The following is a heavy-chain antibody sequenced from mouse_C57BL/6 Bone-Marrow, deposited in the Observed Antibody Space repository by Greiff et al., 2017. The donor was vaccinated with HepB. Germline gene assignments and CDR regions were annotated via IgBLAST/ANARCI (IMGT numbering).Heavy chain of an antibody. D-gene: IGHD1-1*01. CDR1: GFNIKDYY. CDR2: IDPEDGET. Sequence: EVQGVESGAELVKPGASVKLSCTASGFNIKDYYMHWVKQRTEQGLEWIGRIDPEDGETKYAPKFQGKATITADTSSNTAYLQLSSLTSEDTAVYYCASITTVVATDYAMDYWGQGTSVTVSS. CDR3: ASITTVVATDYAMDY. J-gene: IGHJ4*01. V-gene: IGHV14-2*01.